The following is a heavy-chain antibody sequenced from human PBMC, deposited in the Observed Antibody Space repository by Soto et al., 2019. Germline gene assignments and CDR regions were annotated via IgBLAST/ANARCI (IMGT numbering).Heavy chain of an antibody. Sequence: SETLSLTXTXSGGSISSXAYYWSWIRQPPGKGLEWIGYIYYSGSTYYNPSLKSRVTISVDTSKNQFSLKLSSVTAADTAVYYCARDQARQPRLRFLERXYGMDVWGQGTTVTVSS. CDR1: GGSISSXAYY. D-gene: IGHD3-3*01. CDR3: ARDQARQPRLRFLERXYGMDV. V-gene: IGHV4-30-4*01. J-gene: IGHJ6*02. CDR2: IYYSGST.